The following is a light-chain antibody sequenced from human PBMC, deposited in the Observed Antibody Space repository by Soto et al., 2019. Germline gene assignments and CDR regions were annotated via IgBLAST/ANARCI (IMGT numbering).Light chain of an antibody. Sequence: EIVMTQSPATLSVSPGERATLSCRASQSVSSNLAWYQQKPGQAPRLLIYCSSTRATGIPARFSGSGSGTEFTLTISSLESEDFAFYYCQQYNNSLTFGGGTKVEIK. CDR2: CSS. J-gene: IGKJ4*01. CDR3: QQYNNSLT. CDR1: QSVSSN. V-gene: IGKV3-15*01.